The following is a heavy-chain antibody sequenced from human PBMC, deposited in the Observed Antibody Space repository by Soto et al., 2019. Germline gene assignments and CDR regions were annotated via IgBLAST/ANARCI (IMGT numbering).Heavy chain of an antibody. CDR3: ATELEAFDI. CDR1: GGSISSGGYS. CDR2: IYHSGST. J-gene: IGHJ3*02. V-gene: IGHV4-30-2*01. Sequence: LSLTCAVSGGSISSGGYSWSWIRQPPGKGLEWIGYIYHSGSTYYNPSLKSRVTISVDRSKNQFSLKLSSVTAADTAVYYCATELEAFDIWGQGTMVTVSS. D-gene: IGHD1-7*01.